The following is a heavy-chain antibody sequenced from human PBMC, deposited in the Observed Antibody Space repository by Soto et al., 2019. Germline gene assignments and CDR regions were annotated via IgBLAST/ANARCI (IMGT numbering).Heavy chain of an antibody. D-gene: IGHD5-18*01. J-gene: IGHJ4*02. V-gene: IGHV6-1*01. CDR3: ARDSWIQLWFQTVPFDY. CDR1: GDSVSRNSSA. CDR2: TYYRSKWYN. Sequence: SQTLSLTFAISGDSVSRNSSAWNCISQSPSRGLEWLGRTYYRSKWYNDYAVSVKSRITINPDTSKNQFSLQLNSVTPEDTAVYYCARDSWIQLWFQTVPFDYWGQATLVTVSS.